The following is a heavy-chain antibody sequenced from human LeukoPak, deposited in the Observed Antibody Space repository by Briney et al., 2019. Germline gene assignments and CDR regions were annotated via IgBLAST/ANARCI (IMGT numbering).Heavy chain of an antibody. CDR2: IYSGGST. J-gene: IGHJ4*02. CDR1: GFTVSSNY. CDR3: ASSGYSDFDY. Sequence: GGSLRLSCAASGFTVSSNYMSWVRQAPGKGLEWVSVIYSGGSTYYADSVKGRSTISRHNSKNTLYLQMNSLRAEDTAVYYCASSGYSDFDYWGQGTLVTVSS. D-gene: IGHD3-22*01. V-gene: IGHV3-53*04.